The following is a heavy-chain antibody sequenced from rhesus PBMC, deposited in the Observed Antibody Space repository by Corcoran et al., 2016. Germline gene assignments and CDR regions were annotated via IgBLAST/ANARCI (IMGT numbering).Heavy chain of an antibody. J-gene: IGHJ4*01. D-gene: IGHD3-22*01. CDR2: ICGRIGCT. V-gene: IGHV4S7*01. CDR1: GGSISGGYG. Sequence: QVQLQESGPGMVKPSETLSLTCAVSGGSISGGYGWSWIRQPPGKWLEWSGHICGRIGCTYETPSRKSRGTISRDTSKNQFPRKLSSVSAADTAVYYCARPQWCDYYGAFDYWGQGVLVTVSS. CDR3: ARPQWCDYYGAFDY.